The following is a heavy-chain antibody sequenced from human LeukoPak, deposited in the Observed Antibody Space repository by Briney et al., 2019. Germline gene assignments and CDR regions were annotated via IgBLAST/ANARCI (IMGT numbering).Heavy chain of an antibody. D-gene: IGHD3-3*01. CDR2: ISSSGNT. Sequence: SSETLSLTCTVSGGSTSSGNYYWGWIRQPPGKGLEWIGGISSSGNTYCNPSLKSRITISIDTSKNHFSLKLSSVSAADTAVYYCARLGAGPTYYDFWSGYSSFYFDYWGQGTLVTVSS. J-gene: IGHJ4*02. CDR1: GGSTSSGNYY. V-gene: IGHV4-39*02. CDR3: ARLGAGPTYYDFWSGYSSFYFDY.